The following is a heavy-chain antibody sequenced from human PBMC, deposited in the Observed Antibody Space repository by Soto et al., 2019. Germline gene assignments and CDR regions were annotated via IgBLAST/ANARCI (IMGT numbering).Heavy chain of an antibody. D-gene: IGHD3-3*01. J-gene: IGHJ6*02. CDR2: IDPSDSYT. Sequence: GESLKISCKGSGYSFTSYWISWVRQMPGKGLEWMGRIDPSDSYTNYSPSFQGHVTISADQSISTAYLQWSRLKASDTAMYYCATPPWSPASDYSYGMDVWGQGTPVTVSS. CDR3: ATPPWSPASDYSYGMDV. CDR1: GYSFTSYW. V-gene: IGHV5-10-1*01.